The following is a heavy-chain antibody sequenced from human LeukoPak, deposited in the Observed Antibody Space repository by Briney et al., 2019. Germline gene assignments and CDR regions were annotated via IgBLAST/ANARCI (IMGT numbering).Heavy chain of an antibody. V-gene: IGHV3-43*01. Sequence: GGSWSLSCAASEFTFVVYTMTWFRQPPGKGLRWASLFSWDVVSTYYADSVKGRFTISRDNSKNSLYLQMNSLRTEDTALYYCAKDMSPAITMVRGVTSSHFDYWGQGTLVTVSS. CDR2: FSWDVVST. J-gene: IGHJ4*02. CDR1: EFTFVVYT. D-gene: IGHD3-10*01. CDR3: AKDMSPAITMVRGVTSSHFDY.